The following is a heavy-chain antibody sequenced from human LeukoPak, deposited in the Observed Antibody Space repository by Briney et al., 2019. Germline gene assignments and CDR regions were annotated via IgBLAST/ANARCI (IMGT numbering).Heavy chain of an antibody. CDR1: GYSISSGYY. Sequence: PSETLSLTCTVSGYSISSGYYWGWIRQPPGKGLEWIGSIYYSGSTYYNPSLKSRVTISVDTSKNQFSLKLSSVTAADTAVYYCARHQIDYGDLYYFDYWGQGTLVTVSS. D-gene: IGHD4-17*01. CDR2: IYYSGST. J-gene: IGHJ4*02. CDR3: ARHQIDYGDLYYFDY. V-gene: IGHV4-38-2*02.